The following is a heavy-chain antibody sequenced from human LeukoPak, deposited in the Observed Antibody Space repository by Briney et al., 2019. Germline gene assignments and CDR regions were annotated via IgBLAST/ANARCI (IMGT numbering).Heavy chain of an antibody. Sequence: PGGSLRLSCAASGFTFSDYHMSWIRQAPGKGLEWVSVIYSGGSAYYADSVKGRFTISRDHSKNTLYLQMNSLRAEDTAVYYCAKDQYYSGSGGFDSWGQGTLVTVSS. J-gene: IGHJ4*02. CDR1: GFTFSDYH. CDR3: AKDQYYSGSGGFDS. V-gene: IGHV3-53*01. D-gene: IGHD3-10*01. CDR2: IYSGGSA.